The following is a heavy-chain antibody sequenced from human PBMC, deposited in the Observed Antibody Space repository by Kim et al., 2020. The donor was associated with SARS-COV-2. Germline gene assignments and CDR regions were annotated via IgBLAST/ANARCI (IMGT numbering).Heavy chain of an antibody. CDR1: GFTFSSYG. Sequence: GGSLRLSCAASGFTFSSYGMHWVRQAPGKGLEWVAVMWYDGSNKYYADSVKGRFTISRDTSKNTLYLQMNSLRAEDTAVYYCAKSQYSSDCSDSMVGSWG. J-gene: IGHJ5*01. CDR2: MWYDGSNK. CDR3: AKSQYSSDCSDSMVGS. V-gene: IGHV3-33*06. D-gene: IGHD3-10*01.